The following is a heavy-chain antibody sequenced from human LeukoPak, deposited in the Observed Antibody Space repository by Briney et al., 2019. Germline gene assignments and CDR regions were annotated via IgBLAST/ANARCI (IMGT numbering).Heavy chain of an antibody. D-gene: IGHD1-26*01. CDR1: GGSISSGSYY. Sequence: SQTLSLTCTVSGGSISSGSYYWSWIRQPAGKGLEWIGRIYTSGSTNYNPSLKSRVTISVDTSKIQFSLKLSSVTAADTAVYYCARGTVGSRGFDYWGQGTLVTVSS. CDR3: ARGTVGSRGFDY. V-gene: IGHV4-61*02. J-gene: IGHJ4*02. CDR2: IYTSGST.